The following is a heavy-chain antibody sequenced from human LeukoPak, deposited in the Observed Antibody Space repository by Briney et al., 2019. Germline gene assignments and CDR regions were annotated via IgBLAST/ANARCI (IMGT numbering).Heavy chain of an antibody. D-gene: IGHD6-13*01. CDR3: ARGRGPQLAPHFDY. CDR1: GFTFSSYA. Sequence: GGSLRLSCAASGFTFSSYAMHWVRQAPGKGLEWVAVISYDESNKYYADSVKGRFTISRDNSKNTLYLQMNSLRAEDTAVYYCARGRGPQLAPHFDYWGQGTLVTVSS. CDR2: ISYDESNK. J-gene: IGHJ4*02. V-gene: IGHV3-30*04.